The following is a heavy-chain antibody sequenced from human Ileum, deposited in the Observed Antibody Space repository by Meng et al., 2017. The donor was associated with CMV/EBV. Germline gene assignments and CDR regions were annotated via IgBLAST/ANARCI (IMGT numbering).Heavy chain of an antibody. D-gene: IGHD3-10*01. J-gene: IGHJ4*02. CDR2: ISASGTTV. Sequence: GGSLRLSCASSGFTFSSYDMNWVRQAPGKGLEWVSYISASGTTVYHAGPVKGRFTISRDNARNSLFLQMNSLRGEDTAVYYCASDGPMVRAARDYWGQGTLVTVSS. CDR1: GFTFSSYD. CDR3: ASDGPMVRAARDY. V-gene: IGHV3-48*03.